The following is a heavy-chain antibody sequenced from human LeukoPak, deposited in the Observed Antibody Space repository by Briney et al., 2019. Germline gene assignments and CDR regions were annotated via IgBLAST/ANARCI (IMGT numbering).Heavy chain of an antibody. CDR2: IWYDGSKD. J-gene: IGHJ4*02. Sequence: GTSLRLSCAASGFTFSKYGMHWVRQAPGKGLEWLAVIWYDGSKDYYADSVKGRFIISRDNSKDTLFLQMNSLRAEDTAVYYCARDPPYSDSSGYYYDYWGQGTLVTVSS. D-gene: IGHD3-22*01. V-gene: IGHV3-33*01. CDR3: ARDPPYSDSSGYYYDY. CDR1: GFTFSKYG.